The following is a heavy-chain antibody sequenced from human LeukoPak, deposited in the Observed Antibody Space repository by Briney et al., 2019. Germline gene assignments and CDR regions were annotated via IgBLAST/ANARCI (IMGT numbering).Heavy chain of an antibody. Sequence: PGGSLRLSCAASGFTFSSYAMSWVRQAPGKGLEWVSAISGSGGSTYYADSVKGRFTISRDNSKNTLDLQMNSLRAEDTAIYYCAKEPSCSGGSCYYFDYWGQGTLVTVSS. CDR2: ISGSGGST. J-gene: IGHJ4*02. D-gene: IGHD2-15*01. CDR3: AKEPSCSGGSCYYFDY. V-gene: IGHV3-23*01. CDR1: GFTFSSYA.